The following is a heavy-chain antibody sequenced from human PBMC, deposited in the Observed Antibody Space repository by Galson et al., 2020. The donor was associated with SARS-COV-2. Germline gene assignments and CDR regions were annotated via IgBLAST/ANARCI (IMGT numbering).Heavy chain of an antibody. Sequence: GGSLRLSCAASGFTFSSYGMHWVRQAPGKGLEWVAVIWYDGSNKYYADSVKGRFTISRDNSKNTLYLQMNSLRAEDTAVYYCARDYSGSSFDPWGQGTLVTVSS. CDR2: IWYDGSNK. CDR1: GFTFSSYG. V-gene: IGHV3-33*01. J-gene: IGHJ5*02. D-gene: IGHD1-26*01. CDR3: ARDYSGSSFDP.